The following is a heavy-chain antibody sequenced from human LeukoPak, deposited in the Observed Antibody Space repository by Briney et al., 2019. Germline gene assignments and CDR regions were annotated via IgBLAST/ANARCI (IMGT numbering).Heavy chain of an antibody. Sequence: SETLSLTCTVSGGSISSSSYYWVWIRQPPGKGLEWIGSIYYSGSTNYNPSLKSRVTISVDTSKNQFSLKLSSVTAADTAVYYCARSPGGYSYGELFDYWGQGTLVTVSS. CDR2: IYYSGST. V-gene: IGHV4-39*07. D-gene: IGHD5-18*01. J-gene: IGHJ4*02. CDR3: ARSPGGYSYGELFDY. CDR1: GGSISSSSYY.